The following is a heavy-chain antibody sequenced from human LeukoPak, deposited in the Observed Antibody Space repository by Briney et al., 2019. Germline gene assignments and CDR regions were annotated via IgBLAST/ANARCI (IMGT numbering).Heavy chain of an antibody. D-gene: IGHD4-17*01. V-gene: IGHV3-23*01. CDR2: ISGSGGST. CDR1: GFTFSSHT. Sequence: GGSLRLSCVASGFTFSSHTMSWVRQAPGKGLEWVSAISGSGGSTYYPDSVKGRFTISRDNSKNPLYLQINSLRAEDTAVYYCAKDHASVTSDYFDYWGQGALVTVSS. J-gene: IGHJ4*02. CDR3: AKDHASVTSDYFDY.